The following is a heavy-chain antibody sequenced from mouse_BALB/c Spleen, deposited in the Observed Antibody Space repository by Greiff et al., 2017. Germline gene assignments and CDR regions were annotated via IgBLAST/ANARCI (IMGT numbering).Heavy chain of an antibody. CDR1: GYAFTNYL. CDR2: INPGSGGT. J-gene: IGHJ3*01. CDR3: ARGYYGGSWFAY. V-gene: IGHV1-54*01. Sequence: QVQLQQSGAELVRPGTSVKVSCKASGYAFTNYLIEWVKQRPGQGLEWIGVINPGSGGTNYNEKFKGKATLTADKSSSTAYMQLSSLTSDDSAVYFCARGYYGGSWFAYWGQGTLVTVAA. D-gene: IGHD1-1*02.